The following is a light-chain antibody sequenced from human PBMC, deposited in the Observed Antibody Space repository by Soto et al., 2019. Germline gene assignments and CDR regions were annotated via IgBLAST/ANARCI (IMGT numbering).Light chain of an antibody. CDR3: CTYAGTYTYV. V-gene: IGLV2-11*01. CDR2: DVS. J-gene: IGLJ1*01. Sequence: QSVLTQPRSVSGSPGQSVTISCTGTSSDVGGYNYVSWYQQHPGKAPKLMIYDVSERPSGVPDRFSASKSGNTASLTISGLQAEDEADYYCCTYAGTYTYVFATGTKVTVL. CDR1: SSDVGGYNY.